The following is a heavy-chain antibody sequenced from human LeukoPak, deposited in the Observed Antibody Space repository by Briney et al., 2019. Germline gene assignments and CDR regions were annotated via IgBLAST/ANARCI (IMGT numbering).Heavy chain of an antibody. Sequence: PGGSLRLSCAASGFTLSSYAMSWVRQAPGKGLEWVSAISDSGNTYHADSVKGRFTISRDSSKNTLYLQMNSLRAEDTAVYYCARGGDYWGQGTLVTVSS. V-gene: IGHV3-23*01. CDR2: ISDSGNT. CDR3: ARGGDY. CDR1: GFTLSSYA. J-gene: IGHJ4*02.